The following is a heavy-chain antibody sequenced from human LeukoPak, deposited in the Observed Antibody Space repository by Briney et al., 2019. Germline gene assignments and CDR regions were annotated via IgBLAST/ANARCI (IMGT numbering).Heavy chain of an antibody. J-gene: IGHJ4*02. CDR3: AKDRDKGNYYFDY. D-gene: IGHD1-7*01. CDR1: GFTFSSYG. CDR2: IRYDGSDK. V-gene: IGHV3-30*02. Sequence: PGGSLRLSCAPSGFTFSSYGMHWVRQAPGKGLEWVAFIRYDGSDKDYVASVKGRFTISRDNSKNTLYLKMNSLRAEDTAVYYCAKDRDKGNYYFDYWGQGTLVTVSS.